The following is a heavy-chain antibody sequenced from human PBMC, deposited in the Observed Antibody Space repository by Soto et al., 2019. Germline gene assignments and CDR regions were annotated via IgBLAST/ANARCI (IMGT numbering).Heavy chain of an antibody. V-gene: IGHV3-23*01. D-gene: IGHD3-3*01. Sequence: GGSLRLSCAASGFTFSSYAMSWVRQAPGKGLEWVSAISGSGGSTYYADSVKGRFTISRDNSKNTLYLQMNSLRAEDTAVYYCAKQEYYDFWSGYYTENLNWFDPWGQGTLVTVSS. CDR1: GFTFSSYA. CDR2: ISGSGGST. CDR3: AKQEYYDFWSGYYTENLNWFDP. J-gene: IGHJ5*02.